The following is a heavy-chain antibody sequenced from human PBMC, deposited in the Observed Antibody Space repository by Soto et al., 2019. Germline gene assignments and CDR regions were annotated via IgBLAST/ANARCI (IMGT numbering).Heavy chain of an antibody. D-gene: IGHD2-15*01. CDR2: IYYSGNT. Sequence: SETLSLTCSVSGGSISSGYYYWSWIRQPPGKGLEWIGNIYYSGNTYYNPSLKSRLIISIDTSKNQFSLKLSSVTAADTAVYYCAREDCSGGSCPSAFDIWGQGTMVTVSS. CDR1: GGSISSGYYY. V-gene: IGHV4-30-4*02. CDR3: AREDCSGGSCPSAFDI. J-gene: IGHJ3*02.